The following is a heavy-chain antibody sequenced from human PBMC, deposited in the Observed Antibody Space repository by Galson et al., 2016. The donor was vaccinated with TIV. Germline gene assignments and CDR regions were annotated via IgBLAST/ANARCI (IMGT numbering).Heavy chain of an antibody. CDR3: ARDDFYGGNSFDL. CDR1: GFNFGDYA. V-gene: IGHV3-49*04. D-gene: IGHD4-23*01. Sequence: SLRLSCASSGFNFGDYAMSWVRQAPGKGLEWVGFIRSKFYGGTTDYAASLKGRVTISRDDSKGIAYLQMISLITEDTAVYFCARDDFYGGNSFDLWGQGTLVTVSS. J-gene: IGHJ4*02. CDR2: IRSKFYGGTT.